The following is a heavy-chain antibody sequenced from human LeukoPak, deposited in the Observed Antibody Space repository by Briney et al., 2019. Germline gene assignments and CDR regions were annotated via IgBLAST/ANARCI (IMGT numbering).Heavy chain of an antibody. CDR3: AKDSTIFGVVPFDY. V-gene: IGHV3-30*04. Sequence: HAGGSLRLSCAASGFTFSSYAMHWVRQAPGKGLERVAVISYDGSNKYYADSVKGRFTISRDNSKNTLYLQMNSLRAEDTAVYYCAKDSTIFGVVPFDYWGQGTLVTVSS. D-gene: IGHD3-3*01. CDR2: ISYDGSNK. CDR1: GFTFSSYA. J-gene: IGHJ4*02.